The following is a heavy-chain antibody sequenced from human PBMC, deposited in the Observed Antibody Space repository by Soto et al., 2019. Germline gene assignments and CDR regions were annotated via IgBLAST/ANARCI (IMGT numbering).Heavy chain of an antibody. CDR3: AGIAAQVAFDP. D-gene: IGHD6-13*01. CDR2: ISSSGSTI. Sequence: EVQLVESGGGLVQPGGSLRLSCVVSGFTFSSYEMNWVRQAPGKGLEWVSYISSSGSTIYYADSVKGRFTISRDNAKNSLYLQMNSLRAEDTAVYYCAGIAAQVAFDPWGQGTLVTVSS. J-gene: IGHJ5*02. V-gene: IGHV3-48*03. CDR1: GFTFSSYE.